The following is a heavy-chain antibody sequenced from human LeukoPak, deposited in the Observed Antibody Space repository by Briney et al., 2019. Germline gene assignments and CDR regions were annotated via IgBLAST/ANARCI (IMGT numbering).Heavy chain of an antibody. J-gene: IGHJ5*02. CDR1: IDSFTNYY. CDR2: VNDSGGT. CDR3: ARDRSREAMVRGASEWFDP. V-gene: IGHV4-34*01. D-gene: IGHD3-10*01. Sequence: KTSETLSLTCAVYIDSFTNYYWNWIRQTPGKGLEWIGEVNDSGGTNINPSLRSRVILSVDTSKNQSSLKLSSVTAADTAVYYCARDRSREAMVRGASEWFDPWGQGTLVTVSS.